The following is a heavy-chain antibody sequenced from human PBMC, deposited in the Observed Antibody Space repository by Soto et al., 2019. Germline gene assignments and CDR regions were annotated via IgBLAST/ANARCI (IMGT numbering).Heavy chain of an antibody. CDR3: ARDLRLATVTGWFDP. Sequence: QVQLQESGPGLVKPSQTLSLTCTVSGGSISSGGYYWSWIRQHPGKGLEWIGYIYYSGSTYYNPSLKIRVTISVDTSKNQFSLKLISVTAADTAVYYCARDLRLATVTGWFDPWGQGTLVTVSS. D-gene: IGHD4-17*01. CDR1: GGSISSGGYY. J-gene: IGHJ5*02. V-gene: IGHV4-31*03. CDR2: IYYSGST.